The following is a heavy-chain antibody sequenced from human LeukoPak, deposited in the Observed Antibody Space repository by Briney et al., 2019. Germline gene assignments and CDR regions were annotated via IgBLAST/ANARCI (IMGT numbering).Heavy chain of an antibody. D-gene: IGHD6-19*01. J-gene: IGHJ4*02. V-gene: IGHV3-48*01. CDR3: AKAWPFPPRLAVEGVNFDH. CDR2: ISSSSRTI. CDR1: GFTFSIYS. Sequence: GGSLRLSCAASGFTFSIYSINWVRQAPGKGLEWLSYISSSSRTISYADSLKGRFTVSTDDFTKTLYLQMNSLRADDTAIYYCAKAWPFPPRLAVEGVNFDHWGQGDLVTVSS.